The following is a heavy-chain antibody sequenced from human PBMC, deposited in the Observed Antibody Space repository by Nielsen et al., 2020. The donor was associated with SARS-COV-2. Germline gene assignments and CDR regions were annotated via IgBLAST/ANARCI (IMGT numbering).Heavy chain of an antibody. J-gene: IGHJ5*02. CDR2: FYPGDSDT. V-gene: IGHV5-51*01. CDR3: ARCEIAAAAIWFDP. CDR1: GYSFTGYW. Sequence: GESLKISCKTSGYSFTGYWIGWLRHMPGKGLELVGIFYPGDSDTRYSPAFQGQVTISADKSISTAYLQWSSLEASDTAMYYCARCEIAAAAIWFDPWGQGTLVTVSS. D-gene: IGHD6-13*01.